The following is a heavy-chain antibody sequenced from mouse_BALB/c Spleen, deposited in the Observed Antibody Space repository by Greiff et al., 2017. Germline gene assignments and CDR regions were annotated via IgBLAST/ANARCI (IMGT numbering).Heavy chain of an antibody. V-gene: IGHV5-6-4*01. CDR2: ISSGGSYT. CDR1: GFTFSSYT. CDR3: TRERTVVADYYAMDY. J-gene: IGHJ4*01. D-gene: IGHD1-1*01. Sequence: DVKLVESGGGLVKPGGSLKLSCAASGFTFSSYTMSWVRQTPEKRLEWVATISSGGSYTYYPDSVKGRFTISRDNAKNTLYLQMSSLKSEDTAMYYCTRERTVVADYYAMDYWGQGTSVTVSS.